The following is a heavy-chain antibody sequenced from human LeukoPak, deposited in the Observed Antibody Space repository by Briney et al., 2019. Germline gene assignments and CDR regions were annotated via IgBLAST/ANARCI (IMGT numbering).Heavy chain of an antibody. CDR1: GGSISSYY. D-gene: IGHD3-16*02. CDR2: IYYSGST. CDR3: AGTYDYVWGSYRSYDY. J-gene: IGHJ4*02. V-gene: IGHV4-59*01. Sequence: SETLSLTCTVSGGSISSYYWSWIRQPPGKGLEWIGYIYYSGSTNYNPSLKSRVTISVDTSKNQFSLKLSSVTAADTAVYYCAGTYDYVWGSYRSYDYWGQGTLVTVSS.